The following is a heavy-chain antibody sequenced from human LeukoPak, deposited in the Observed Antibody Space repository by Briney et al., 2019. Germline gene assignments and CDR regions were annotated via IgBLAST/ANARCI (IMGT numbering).Heavy chain of an antibody. CDR3: AKDHDTVTSSTSDY. CDR2: ISYDGSNK. V-gene: IGHV3-30-3*01. D-gene: IGHD4-17*01. CDR1: GFTFSSYA. J-gene: IGHJ4*02. Sequence: PGRSLRLSCAASGFTFSSYAMHWVRQAPGKGLEWVAVISYDGSNKYYADSVKGRFTISRDNSKNTLYLQMNSLRAEDTAVYYCAKDHDTVTSSTSDYWGQGTLVTVSS.